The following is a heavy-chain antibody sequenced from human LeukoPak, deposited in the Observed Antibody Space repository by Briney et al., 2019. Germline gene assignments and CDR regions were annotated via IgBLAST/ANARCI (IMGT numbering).Heavy chain of an antibody. J-gene: IGHJ4*02. V-gene: IGHV1-8*01. D-gene: IGHD1-26*01. CDR3: ARVTGSIDY. Sequence: ASVKVSCRASGYTFTSYDINWVRQATGQGLEWVGWTNPKSGNTGYAQKFQGRVTMTRDTSISTAYMELSSLRSEDTAVYYCARVTGSIDYWGQGTLVTVSS. CDR2: TNPKSGNT. CDR1: GYTFTSYD.